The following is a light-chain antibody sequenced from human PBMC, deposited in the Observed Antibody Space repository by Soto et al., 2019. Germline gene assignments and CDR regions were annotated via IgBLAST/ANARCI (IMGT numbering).Light chain of an antibody. Sequence: DIQMTQSPSSLSASVGDRVTITCQASQDISNYLNWYQQKPGKAPKLLIYDASNLETGVPSSFSGSGYGTDFTFTISRLQPEDIATYYCQQYDNLRWTFGQGTKVEIK. CDR3: QQYDNLRWT. CDR2: DAS. CDR1: QDISNY. J-gene: IGKJ1*01. V-gene: IGKV1-33*01.